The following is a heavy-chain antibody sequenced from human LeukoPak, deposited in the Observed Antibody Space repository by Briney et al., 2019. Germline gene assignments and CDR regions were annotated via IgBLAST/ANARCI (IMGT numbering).Heavy chain of an antibody. V-gene: IGHV4-38-2*02. CDR2: IYQSGHA. Sequence: ASETLSLTCKVSNYSVRSDLHWSWMRQSPGRGLEWIASIYQSGHAYYSPSLKSRVLISFDTSKKELSLKINSVTATDTALYYCASLRFGDSYFDFWGQGTQVTVSS. J-gene: IGHJ4*02. CDR1: NYSVRSDLH. D-gene: IGHD3-10*01. CDR3: ASLRFGDSYFDF.